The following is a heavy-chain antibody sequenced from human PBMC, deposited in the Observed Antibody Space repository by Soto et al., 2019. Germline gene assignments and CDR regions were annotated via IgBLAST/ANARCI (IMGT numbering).Heavy chain of an antibody. CDR3: ARAGGLRYCSSTSCYTVYYYGMDV. D-gene: IGHD2-2*02. CDR2: ISSSSSYI. J-gene: IGHJ6*02. V-gene: IGHV3-21*01. CDR1: GFTFSSYS. Sequence: GGSLRLSCAASGFTFSSYSMNWVRQAPGKGLEWVSSISSSSSYIYYADSVKGRFTISRDNAKNSLYLQMNSLRAKDTAVYYCARAGGLRYCSSTSCYTVYYYGMDVWGQGTTVTVSS.